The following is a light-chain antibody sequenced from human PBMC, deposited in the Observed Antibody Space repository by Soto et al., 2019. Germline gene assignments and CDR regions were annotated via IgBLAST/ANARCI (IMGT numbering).Light chain of an antibody. CDR3: GTCDSSLSAWV. V-gene: IGLV1-51*02. J-gene: IGLJ3*02. CDR2: ENN. CDR1: SSNIGNNY. Sequence: QSVLTQPPSVSAAPGKTVTISCSGSSSNIGNNYVSWYQQLPGTAPKLLIYENNKRPSGIPDRFSGSKSGTSATLGITGLQTGDEADYYCGTCDSSLSAWVFGGGTKVTVL.